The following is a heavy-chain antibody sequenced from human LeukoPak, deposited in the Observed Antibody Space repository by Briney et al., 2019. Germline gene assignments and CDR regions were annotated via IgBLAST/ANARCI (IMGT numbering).Heavy chain of an antibody. CDR2: INPNSGGT. D-gene: IGHD2-15*01. V-gene: IGHV1-2*02. Sequence: ASVKVSCKASGYNFTGYYMHWVRQAPGQGLEWMGWINPNSGGTNYAQKFQGRVTMTRDTSISTAYVELRRLRCDDTAVYYCARDYCSGGSCYLGAFDIWGQGTMVTVSS. CDR1: GYNFTGYY. CDR3: ARDYCSGGSCYLGAFDI. J-gene: IGHJ3*02.